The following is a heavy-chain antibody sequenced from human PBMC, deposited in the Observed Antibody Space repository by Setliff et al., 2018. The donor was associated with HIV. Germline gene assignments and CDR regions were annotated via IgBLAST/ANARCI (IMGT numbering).Heavy chain of an antibody. V-gene: IGHV1-69*05. CDR1: EDTFYTFG. CDR2: VIPIFGTT. D-gene: IGHD3-3*02. J-gene: IGHJ4*02. Sequence: SVKVSCKASEDTFYTFGISWVRQAPGQGLEWMGSVIPIFGTTNHAQRFQDRVTITTDKSTSTAYMEMNSLRSEDTAVYYCARDISVKHFSGTSTRTPVYFFDSWGQGTLVTVSS. CDR3: ARDISVKHFSGTSTRTPVYFFDS.